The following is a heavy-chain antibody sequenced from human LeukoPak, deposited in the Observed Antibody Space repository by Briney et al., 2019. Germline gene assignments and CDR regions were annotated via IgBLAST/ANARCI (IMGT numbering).Heavy chain of an antibody. J-gene: IGHJ4*02. V-gene: IGHV4-61*05. CDR1: GGSISSSSYY. CDR3: ARAGWRWLQSFDY. Sequence: SETLSLTCTVSGGSISSSSYYWGWVRQPPGKGLEWIGGLFYSGSTKNNPSLRSRVTISSDTSKTQLSLKLSSVTAADTAVYYCARAGWRWLQSFDYWGQGTLGTVSS. CDR2: LFYSGST. D-gene: IGHD5-24*01.